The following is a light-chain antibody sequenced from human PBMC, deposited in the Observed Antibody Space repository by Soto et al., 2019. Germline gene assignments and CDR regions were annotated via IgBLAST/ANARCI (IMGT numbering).Light chain of an antibody. CDR3: QQYNNWPPWT. V-gene: IGKV3-15*01. Sequence: EIVMTQSPATLSVSPRERATLSCRPSQSVSSNLAWYQQKPGQAPRRLIYGASTRSTGIPARFIGSRSGTEFTLIISSLQSEDFAVYYCQQYNNWPPWTFGQGTNLEIK. CDR1: QSVSSN. J-gene: IGKJ2*02. CDR2: GAS.